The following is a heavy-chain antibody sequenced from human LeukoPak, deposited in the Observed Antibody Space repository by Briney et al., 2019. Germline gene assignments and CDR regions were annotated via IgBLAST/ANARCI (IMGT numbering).Heavy chain of an antibody. J-gene: IGHJ6*02. CDR1: GGTFSSYT. D-gene: IGHD3-10*01. V-gene: IGHV1-69*04. Sequence: ASVKVSCKASGGTFSSYTISWVRQAPGQGLEWMGRIIPILGIANYAQKFQGRVTITADKSTSTAYMELSSLRSEDTAVYYCAREEREFDGMDVWGQGTSVTVSS. CDR3: AREEREFDGMDV. CDR2: IIPILGIA.